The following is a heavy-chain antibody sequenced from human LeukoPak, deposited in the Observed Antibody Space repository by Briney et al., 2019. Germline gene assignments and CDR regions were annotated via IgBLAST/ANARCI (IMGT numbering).Heavy chain of an antibody. Sequence: ASVKVSCKASGYTFTSYYMHWVRQAPGQGLEWMGIINPSGGSTSYAQKFQGRVTMTRDMSTSTVYMELSSLRSDDTAVYYCARDILMEGYCSSTSCYGAFDPWGQGTLVTVSS. V-gene: IGHV1-46*01. CDR2: INPSGGST. CDR3: ARDILMEGYCSSTSCYGAFDP. CDR1: GYTFTSYY. D-gene: IGHD2-2*01. J-gene: IGHJ5*02.